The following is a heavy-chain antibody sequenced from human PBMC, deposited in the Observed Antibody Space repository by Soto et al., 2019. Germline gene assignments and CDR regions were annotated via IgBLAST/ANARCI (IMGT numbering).Heavy chain of an antibody. CDR3: ARSFLRAGHFPSVGNAFDI. CDR1: GYTFTSYY. CDR2: INPSGGST. Sequence: ASVKVSCKASGYTFTSYYMHWVRQAPGQGLEWMGIINPSGGSTSYAQKFQGRVTMTRDTSTSTVYMELSSVTAADTAVYYCARSFLRAGHFPSVGNAFDIWGQGTMVTVSS. J-gene: IGHJ3*02. V-gene: IGHV1-46*01. D-gene: IGHD1-26*01.